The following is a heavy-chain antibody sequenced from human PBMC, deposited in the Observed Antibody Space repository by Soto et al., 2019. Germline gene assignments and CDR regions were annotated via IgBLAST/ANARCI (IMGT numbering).Heavy chain of an antibody. V-gene: IGHV3-30-3*01. CDR2: ISYDGSNK. D-gene: IGHD6-19*01. CDR1: GFTFSSYA. CDR3: AGLDSSGWNFDY. Sequence: GGSLRLSCAASGFTFSSYAMHWVRQAPGKGLEWVAVISYDGSNKYYADSVKGRFTISRDNSKNTLYLQMNSLRAEDTAVYYCAGLDSSGWNFDYWGQGTLVTVPS. J-gene: IGHJ4*02.